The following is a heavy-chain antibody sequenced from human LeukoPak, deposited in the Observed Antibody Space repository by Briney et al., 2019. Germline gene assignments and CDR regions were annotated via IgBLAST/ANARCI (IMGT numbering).Heavy chain of an antibody. J-gene: IGHJ3*02. CDR1: GGSISSSSYY. Sequence: SETLSLTCTVSGGSISSSSYYWGWIRQPPGKGLEWIGSIYYSGSTYYNPSLKSRVTISVDTSKNQFSLKLSSVTAADTAVYYCARDLGYDSSGYSAFDIWGQGTMVTVSS. CDR2: IYYSGST. CDR3: ARDLGYDSSGYSAFDI. D-gene: IGHD3-22*01. V-gene: IGHV4-39*02.